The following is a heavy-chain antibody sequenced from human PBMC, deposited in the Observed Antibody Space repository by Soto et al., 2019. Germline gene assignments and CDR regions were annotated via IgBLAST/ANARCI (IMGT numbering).Heavy chain of an antibody. CDR2: IWYDGSNK. Sequence: GGSLRLSCAASGFTFSSYGMHWVRQAPGKGLEWVAVIWYDGSNKYYADSVKGRFTISRDNSKNTLYLQMNSLRAEDTAVYYCARDEYGYQVDYWGQGTLVTVSS. CDR1: GFTFSSYG. D-gene: IGHD5-18*01. J-gene: IGHJ4*02. CDR3: ARDEYGYQVDY. V-gene: IGHV3-33*01.